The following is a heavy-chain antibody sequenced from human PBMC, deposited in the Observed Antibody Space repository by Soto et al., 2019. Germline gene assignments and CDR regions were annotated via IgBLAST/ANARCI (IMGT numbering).Heavy chain of an antibody. CDR1: GGSISSYY. J-gene: IGHJ6*02. CDR3: ARDFNGMDV. V-gene: IGHV4-59*01. Sequence: SETLSLTCTVSGGSISSYYWSWIRQPPGKGLEWIGYIYYSGSTNYNPSLKSRVTISVDTSKNQFSLKLSSVTAADTAVYYCARDFNGMDVWGQGTTVTVSS. CDR2: IYYSGST.